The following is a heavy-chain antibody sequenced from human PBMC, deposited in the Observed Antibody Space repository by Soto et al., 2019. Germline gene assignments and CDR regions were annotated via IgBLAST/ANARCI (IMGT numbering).Heavy chain of an antibody. J-gene: IGHJ6*02. CDR1: GGSISSSSYY. CDR3: ASAQRDSSSWYRGNYYYYGMDV. CDR2: IYYSGST. Sequence: SETLSLTCTVSGGSISSSSYYWGWIRQPPGKGLEWIGSIYYSGSTYYNPSLKSRVTISVDTSKNQFSLKLSSVTAADTAVYYCASAQRDSSSWYRGNYYYYGMDVWGQGTTVTVSS. V-gene: IGHV4-39*01. D-gene: IGHD6-13*01.